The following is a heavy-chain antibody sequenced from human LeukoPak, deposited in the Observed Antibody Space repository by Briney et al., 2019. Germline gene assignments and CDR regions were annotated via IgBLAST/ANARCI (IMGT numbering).Heavy chain of an antibody. CDR3: ARDPEAHYYYYMDV. Sequence: GGXLRLSCAASGFTFSSYSMNWVRQAPGKGVEWVSYISSSSSTIYYADSVKGQFTISRDNAKNSLYLQMNSLRAEDTAVYYCARDPEAHYYYYMDVWGKGTTVTVSS. CDR1: GFTFSSYS. V-gene: IGHV3-48*01. J-gene: IGHJ6*03. CDR2: ISSSSSTI.